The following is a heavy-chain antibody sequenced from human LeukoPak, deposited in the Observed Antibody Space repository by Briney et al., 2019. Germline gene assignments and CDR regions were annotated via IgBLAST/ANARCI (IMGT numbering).Heavy chain of an antibody. CDR3: ARPLRVTMIRGAAFRASSDFDP. D-gene: IGHD3-10*01. CDR2: INPNTGGT. Sequence: ASVKVSCKASGHTFSGYYIHWVRQAPGQGLEWMGWINPNTGGTKYAQRFQDRVTMTRDTSISTAYMEVSRLRYDDTAVYYCARPLRVTMIRGAAFRASSDFDPWGQGTLVTVSS. V-gene: IGHV1-2*02. J-gene: IGHJ5*02. CDR1: GHTFSGYY.